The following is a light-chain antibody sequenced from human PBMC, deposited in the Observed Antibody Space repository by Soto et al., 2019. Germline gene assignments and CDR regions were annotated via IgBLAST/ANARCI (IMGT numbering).Light chain of an antibody. CDR1: QRVSNN. Sequence: EIVMTQSPATLSVSPGERATLSCRASQRVSNNLAWYQQRPGRSPRLLIYATSTRATGIPARFSGSGSGTEFTLTISSLQSEDFAVYYCQQYDNWPPPCGQGTRLEI. V-gene: IGKV3-15*01. J-gene: IGKJ5*01. CDR2: ATS. CDR3: QQYDNWPPP.